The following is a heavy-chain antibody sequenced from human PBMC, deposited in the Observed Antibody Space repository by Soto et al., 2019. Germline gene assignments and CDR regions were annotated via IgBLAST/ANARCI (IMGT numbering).Heavy chain of an antibody. CDR3: ATTLYYYGTSGFYYYFNY. D-gene: IGHD3-22*01. Sequence: ETLSLTCTVSGDSISSYYWSWIRQPAGKGLEWVGRSYTSGSTNYNPSLKSRVTMSLDTSKNQFSLKLTSVTAADTAVYYCATTLYYYGTSGFYYYFNYWGQGTLVTVSS. CDR2: SYTSGST. V-gene: IGHV4-4*07. J-gene: IGHJ4*02. CDR1: GDSISSYY.